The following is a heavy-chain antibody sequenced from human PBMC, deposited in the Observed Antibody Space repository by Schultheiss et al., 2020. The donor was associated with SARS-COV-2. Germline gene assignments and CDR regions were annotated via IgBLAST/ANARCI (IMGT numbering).Heavy chain of an antibody. J-gene: IGHJ4*02. D-gene: IGHD6-13*01. CDR1: GFTFSSYV. CDR3: ARRYFSSCFDF. CDR2: ISGGAEST. Sequence: GGSLRLSCAASGFTFSSYVMSWVRQAPGKGLEWVSTISGGAESTYYADSVKGRFTISRDNSKNTLYLQMNSLRAEDTAVYYCARRYFSSCFDFWGQGTLVTVSS. V-gene: IGHV3-23*01.